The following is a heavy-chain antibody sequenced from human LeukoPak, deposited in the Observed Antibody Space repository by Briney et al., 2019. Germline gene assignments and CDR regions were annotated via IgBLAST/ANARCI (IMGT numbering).Heavy chain of an antibody. CDR2: ISAYNGNT. J-gene: IGHJ6*03. Sequence: GASVTVSCKASGYTFTSYGISWVRQAPGQGLEWMGWISAYNGNTNYAQKLQGRVTMTTDTSTTTAYMELRSLTSDDTAVYYCARDGYYYGSGSYTPHDYYYYMDVWGKGTTVTISS. V-gene: IGHV1-18*01. CDR1: GYTFTSYG. D-gene: IGHD3-10*01. CDR3: ARDGYYYGSGSYTPHDYYYYMDV.